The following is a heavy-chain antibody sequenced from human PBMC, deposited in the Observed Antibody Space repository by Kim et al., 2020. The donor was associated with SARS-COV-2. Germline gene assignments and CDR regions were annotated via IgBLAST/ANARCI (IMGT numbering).Heavy chain of an antibody. V-gene: IGHV3-21*01. D-gene: IGHD6-6*01. Sequence: GGSLRLSCAASGFTFSSYSMNWVRQAPGKGLEWVSSISSSSSYIYYADSVKGRFTISRDNAKNSLYLQMNSLRAEDTAVYYCARDCRSSSLLRYYYYGMDVWGQGTTVTVSS. CDR2: ISSSSSYI. J-gene: IGHJ6*02. CDR3: ARDCRSSSLLRYYYYGMDV. CDR1: GFTFSSYS.